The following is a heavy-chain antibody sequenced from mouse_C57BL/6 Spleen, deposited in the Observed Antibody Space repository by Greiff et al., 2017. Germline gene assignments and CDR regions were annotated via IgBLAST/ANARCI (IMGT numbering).Heavy chain of an antibody. Sequence: VQLQQSGAELVKPGASVKLSCTASGFNIKDYYMHWVKQRPEQGLEWIGRIDPEDGETKYAPKFQGKATITADTSSNTAYLQLSSLTSEDTAVYYCATYYYGSSYPYYFDYWGQGTTLTVSS. D-gene: IGHD1-1*01. CDR2: IDPEDGET. CDR3: ATYYYGSSYPYYFDY. CDR1: GFNIKDYY. J-gene: IGHJ2*01. V-gene: IGHV14-2*01.